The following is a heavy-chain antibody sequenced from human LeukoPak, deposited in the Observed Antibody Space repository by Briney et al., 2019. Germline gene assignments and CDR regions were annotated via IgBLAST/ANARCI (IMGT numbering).Heavy chain of an antibody. Sequence: GGSLRLSSAASGFTFSDYYMSWIRQAPGKGLEWVSYISSSGSTIYYADSVKGRFTISRDNAKNSLYLQMNSLRAEDTAVYYCARETTVTAFDYWGQGTLVTVSS. CDR3: ARETTVTAFDY. J-gene: IGHJ4*02. V-gene: IGHV3-11*04. D-gene: IGHD4-11*01. CDR2: ISSSGSTI. CDR1: GFTFSDYY.